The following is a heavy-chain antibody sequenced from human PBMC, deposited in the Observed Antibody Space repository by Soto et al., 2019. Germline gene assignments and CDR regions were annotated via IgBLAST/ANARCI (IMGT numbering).Heavy chain of an antibody. CDR3: ARDSDYDSSGYYSYPHDAFDI. D-gene: IGHD3-22*01. CDR2: IWYDGSNK. Sequence: GGSLRLSCAASGFTFSSYGMHWVRQAPCKGLEWVAVIWYDGSNKYYADSVKGRFTISRDNSKNTLYLQMNSLRAEDTAVYYCARDSDYDSSGYYSYPHDAFDIWGQGTMVTVSS. J-gene: IGHJ3*02. CDR1: GFTFSSYG. V-gene: IGHV3-33*01.